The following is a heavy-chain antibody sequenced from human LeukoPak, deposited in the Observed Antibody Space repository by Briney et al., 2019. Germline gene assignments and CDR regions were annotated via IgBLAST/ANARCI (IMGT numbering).Heavy chain of an antibody. CDR3: AIFTTVTTPGDY. V-gene: IGHV1-2*02. D-gene: IGHD4-17*01. Sequence: ASVKVSCKASGYTFTGYYMHWVRQAPGQGLEWMGWINPNSGGTNYAQKFQGRVTMTRDTSTSTVYMELSSLRSEDTAVYYCAIFTTVTTPGDYWGQGTLVTVSS. J-gene: IGHJ4*02. CDR2: INPNSGGT. CDR1: GYTFTGYY.